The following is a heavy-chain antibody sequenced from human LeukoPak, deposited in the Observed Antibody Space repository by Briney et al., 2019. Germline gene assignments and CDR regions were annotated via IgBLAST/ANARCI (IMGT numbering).Heavy chain of an antibody. CDR3: ARALRESDAFDI. J-gene: IGHJ3*02. V-gene: IGHV3-21*01. Sequence: TGGSLRLSCAASGFTFSSYSMNWVRQAPGKGLEWVSSISSSSSYIYYADSVKGRFTISRDNAKNSLYLQMNSLRAEDTAVYYCARALRESDAFDIWGQGTMVTVSS. CDR2: ISSSSSYI. CDR1: GFTFSSYS.